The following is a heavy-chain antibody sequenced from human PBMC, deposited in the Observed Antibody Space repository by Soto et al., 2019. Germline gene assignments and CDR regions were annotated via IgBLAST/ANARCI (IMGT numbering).Heavy chain of an antibody. CDR3: ARGGLGATEGLFDY. J-gene: IGHJ4*02. D-gene: IGHD1-26*01. V-gene: IGHV1-69*02. Sequence: QVQLVQSGAEVKKPGSSVKVSCKASGGTFSSYTISWVRQAPGQGLEWMGRIIPILGIANYAQKFQGRVTITADKSTSTAYMELSSLRSEDTAVYYCARGGLGATEGLFDYWGQGTLVTVSS. CDR2: IIPILGIA. CDR1: GGTFSSYT.